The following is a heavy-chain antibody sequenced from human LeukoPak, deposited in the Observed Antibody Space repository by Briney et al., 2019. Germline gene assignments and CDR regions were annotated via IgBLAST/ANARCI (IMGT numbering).Heavy chain of an antibody. CDR3: PRGVAGLYYYYMDV. V-gene: IGHV3-48*01. Sequence: GGSLRLSCAASGFTFGIYAMNWVRQAPGKGLEWVSYIGPSGSNIYYADSVKGRFTISRDNAKNSLYLQMNSLRAEDTAVYYCPRGVAGLYYYYMDVWGKGTTVTVSS. CDR2: IGPSGSNI. D-gene: IGHD6-19*01. J-gene: IGHJ6*03. CDR1: GFTFGIYA.